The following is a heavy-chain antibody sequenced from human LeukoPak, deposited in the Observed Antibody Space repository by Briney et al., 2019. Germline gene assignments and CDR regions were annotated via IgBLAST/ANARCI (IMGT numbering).Heavy chain of an antibody. Sequence: ASVKVSCKASGYTFTSYGISWVRQAPGQGLEWMGWISAYNGITNYAQKLQGRVTMTTDTSTSTAYMELRSVRSDDTAVYYCARERHHQYNDFWSGYYIYAFEYWGQGTLVTVSS. CDR2: ISAYNGIT. CDR3: ARERHHQYNDFWSGYYIYAFEY. CDR1: GYTFTSYG. V-gene: IGHV1-18*01. D-gene: IGHD3-3*01. J-gene: IGHJ4*02.